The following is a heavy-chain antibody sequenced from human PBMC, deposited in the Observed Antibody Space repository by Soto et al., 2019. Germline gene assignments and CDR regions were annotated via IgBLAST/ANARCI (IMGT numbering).Heavy chain of an antibody. J-gene: IGHJ5*02. Sequence: QVQLVQSGAEVKKPGASVKVSCKASGYTFTSYDINWVRQATGQGLEWMGWMNPNSGNTGYAQKFQGKVTMTRNTSISTAYMELSSLRSEDTAMYYCARGLEWSWSLDPWGQGTLVTVSS. CDR1: GYTFTSYD. CDR3: ARGLEWSWSLDP. V-gene: IGHV1-8*01. CDR2: MNPNSGNT. D-gene: IGHD3-3*01.